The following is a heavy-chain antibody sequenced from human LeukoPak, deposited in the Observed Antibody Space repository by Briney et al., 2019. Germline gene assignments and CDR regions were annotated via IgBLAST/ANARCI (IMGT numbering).Heavy chain of an antibody. J-gene: IGHJ1*01. CDR1: DYSISGGYY. Sequence: SETLSLTCTVSDYSISGGYYWGWIRQPPGKGLEWIGSIYHTGSTYYNPSLESRVTISVDTSRNQFSLKLSSVTAADTAVYYCARVPYGRYYDSSGYREYFQHWGQGTLVTVSS. CDR3: ARVPYGRYYDSSGYREYFQH. CDR2: IYHTGST. D-gene: IGHD3-22*01. V-gene: IGHV4-38-2*02.